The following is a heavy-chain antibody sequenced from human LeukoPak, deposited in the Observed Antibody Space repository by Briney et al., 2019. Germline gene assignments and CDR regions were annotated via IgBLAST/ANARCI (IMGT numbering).Heavy chain of an antibody. CDR1: GDSVSNYY. D-gene: IGHD4-17*01. CDR3: ARVDGWAFDI. Sequence: SETLSLTCSVSGDSVSNYYWSWIRQPPGKGLEWIGYIYYSGSTNYNPSLKSRVTISVDTSKNQFSLKLSSVTAADTAVYYCARVDGWAFDIWGQGTMVTVSS. J-gene: IGHJ3*02. V-gene: IGHV4-59*02. CDR2: IYYSGST.